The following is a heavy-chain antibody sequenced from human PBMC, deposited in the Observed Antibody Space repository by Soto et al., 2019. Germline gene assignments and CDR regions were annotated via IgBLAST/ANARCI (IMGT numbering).Heavy chain of an antibody. CDR1: GYTFTGYY. CDR3: ARAGIAAAPYGMDV. Sequence: SVKVSCKASGYTFTGYYMHWVRQAPGQGLEWMGWINPNSGGTNYAQKFQGWVTMTRDTSISTAYMELSRLRSDDTAVYYCARAGIAAAPYGMDVWGQGTTVTLSS. D-gene: IGHD6-25*01. J-gene: IGHJ6*02. V-gene: IGHV1-2*04. CDR2: INPNSGGT.